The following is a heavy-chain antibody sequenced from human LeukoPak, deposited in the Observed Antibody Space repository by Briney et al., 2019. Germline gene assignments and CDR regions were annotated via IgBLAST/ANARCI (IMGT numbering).Heavy chain of an antibody. CDR3: ARGRGIFDY. J-gene: IGHJ4*02. CDR2: IYHSGST. D-gene: IGHD5-24*01. V-gene: IGHV4-4*02. Sequence: PSGTLSLTCAVSGYSISNSNWCSWVRQSPGKGLEWIGEIYHSGSTNYNPSLKSRVAMSVDKSKNQFSLELNSVTAADTAIYYCARGRGIFDYWGQGALVTVSS. CDR1: GYSISNSNW.